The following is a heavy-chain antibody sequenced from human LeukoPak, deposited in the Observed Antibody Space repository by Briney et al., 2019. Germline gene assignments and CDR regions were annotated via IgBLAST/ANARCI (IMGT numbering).Heavy chain of an antibody. D-gene: IGHD3-10*01. V-gene: IGHV4-4*07. CDR1: GGSTSGYY. J-gene: IGHJ2*01. CDR2: VHSGDNS. CDR3: ARRSYAGYYGSGSYYKNWYFDL. Sequence: SETLSLTCTVSGGSTSGYYWSWIRQPAGKGLEWIGRVHSGDNSNSVPSLKSRLAMSLDTSTNQFSLKLSSVTAADTAVYYCARRSYAGYYGSGSYYKNWYFDLWGRGTPVTVSS.